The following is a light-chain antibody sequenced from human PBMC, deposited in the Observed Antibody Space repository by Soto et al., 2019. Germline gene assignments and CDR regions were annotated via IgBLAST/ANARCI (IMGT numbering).Light chain of an antibody. CDR3: LQDINYPWT. CDR2: AAS. CDR1: QGIRND. V-gene: IGKV1-6*01. J-gene: IGKJ1*01. Sequence: AIQMTESPSSLFASVGARVTITCRASQGIRNDLGWYKQKPGKAPKLMSYAASSLQSGVPSRFRGSGSGTDFTLTISSLQPEDFETYYCLQDINYPWTFGQGTKVDIK.